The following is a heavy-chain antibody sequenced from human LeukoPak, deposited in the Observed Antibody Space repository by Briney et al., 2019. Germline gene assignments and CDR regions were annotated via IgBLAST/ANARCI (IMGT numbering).Heavy chain of an antibody. D-gene: IGHD5-18*01. V-gene: IGHV2-70*11. Sequence: SGPALVKPTQTLTLTCSFSGFSLTNYGMCVSWIRQSPGMPLEWLARIDWDGDEWFTTSLKTRLSISKDTSKNQVVLTMTNMDPADTATYYCARDQMTDMVLGIFDYWGQGTLVTVSS. CDR1: GFSLTNYGMC. CDR2: IDWDGDE. J-gene: IGHJ4*02. CDR3: ARDQMTDMVLGIFDY.